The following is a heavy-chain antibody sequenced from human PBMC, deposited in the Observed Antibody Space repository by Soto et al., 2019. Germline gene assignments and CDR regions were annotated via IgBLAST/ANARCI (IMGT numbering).Heavy chain of an antibody. J-gene: IGHJ4*02. Sequence: EVQLVESGGGLVQPGKSLRLSCAASGFTFDDYAMHWVRQVPGKGLEWVSGLSWNSGTIDYADSVKGRFTISRDNAKNSLQLQMNSLKPEDTAVYYCAKAESSGWYYSLDYWGQGTLVTVSS. V-gene: IGHV3-9*01. CDR3: AKAESSGWYYSLDY. D-gene: IGHD6-19*01. CDR1: GFTFDDYA. CDR2: LSWNSGTI.